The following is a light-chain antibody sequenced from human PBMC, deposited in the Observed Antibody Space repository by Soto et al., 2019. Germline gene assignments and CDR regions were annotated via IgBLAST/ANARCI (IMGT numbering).Light chain of an antibody. CDR3: GSWDGSLSAVV. CDR2: EDD. J-gene: IGLJ2*01. CDR1: SSNIGSNY. V-gene: IGLV1-51*01. Sequence: QSVLTQPPSVSAAPGQKVTISCSGSSSNIGSNYAIWYQHLPATAPKLLIYEDDKRPSGIPDRYSGSKSGTSATMGITGLQTGDEADYYCGSWDGSLSAVVFGGGTNVTVL.